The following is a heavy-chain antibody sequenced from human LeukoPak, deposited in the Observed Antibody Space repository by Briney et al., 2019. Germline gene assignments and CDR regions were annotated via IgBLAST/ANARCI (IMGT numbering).Heavy chain of an antibody. Sequence: GGSLRLSCAASGFTFSTYGMHWVRQAPGKGLEWVAVISYDGSNEYYADSVKGRFTISRDNSKNTLYLQMSSLRAEDTAVYYCAKEFDRGLPDYWGQGTLVTVPS. CDR3: AKEFDRGLPDY. J-gene: IGHJ4*02. D-gene: IGHD2-21*01. CDR2: ISYDGSNE. V-gene: IGHV3-30*18. CDR1: GFTFSTYG.